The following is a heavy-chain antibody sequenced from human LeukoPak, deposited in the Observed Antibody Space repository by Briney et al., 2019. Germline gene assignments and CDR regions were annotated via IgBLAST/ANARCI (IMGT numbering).Heavy chain of an antibody. D-gene: IGHD6-13*01. CDR3: ARYSSSTWLGFDY. V-gene: IGHV4-59*13. J-gene: IGHJ4*02. CDR2: IYYSGST. Sequence: PSETLSLTCTVSGGSISTNYWSWIQQPPGKGLEWIGYIYYSGSTNYNPSLKSRVTISMDTSKSQFSLKLSSVTAADTAIYYCARYSSSTWLGFDYWGQGTLVTVSS. CDR1: GGSISTNY.